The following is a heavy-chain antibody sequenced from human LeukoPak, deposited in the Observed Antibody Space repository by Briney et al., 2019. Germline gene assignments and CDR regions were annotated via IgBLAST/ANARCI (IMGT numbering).Heavy chain of an antibody. Sequence: GASVKVSCKASGYTFTGYYMHWVRQAPGQGLEWMGWINPNSGNTGYAQKFQGRVTMTRNTSISTAYMELSSLRSEDTAVYYCARGSGGRPSGYWGQGTLVTVSS. D-gene: IGHD1-26*01. CDR1: GYTFTGYY. J-gene: IGHJ4*02. CDR2: INPNSGNT. CDR3: ARGSGGRPSGY. V-gene: IGHV1-8*02.